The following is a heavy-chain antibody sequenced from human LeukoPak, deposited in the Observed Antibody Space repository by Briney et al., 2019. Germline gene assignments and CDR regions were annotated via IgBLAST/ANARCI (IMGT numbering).Heavy chain of an antibody. J-gene: IGHJ3*02. V-gene: IGHV3-15*01. Sequence: GGSLRLSCAASGFTFSRYTMHWVRQAPGKGLEWVGRIKSKTDGGTTDYAAPVKGRFTISRDDSKNTLYLQMNSLKTEDTAVYYCTTASAYDFWSGEYAFDIWGQGTMVTVSS. CDR3: TTASAYDFWSGEYAFDI. CDR2: IKSKTDGGTT. CDR1: GFTFSRYT. D-gene: IGHD3-3*01.